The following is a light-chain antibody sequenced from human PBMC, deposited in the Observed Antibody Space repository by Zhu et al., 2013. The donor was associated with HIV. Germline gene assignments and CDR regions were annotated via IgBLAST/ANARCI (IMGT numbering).Light chain of an antibody. CDR3: QQYGSSPGIT. Sequence: ESVLTQSPGTLSLSPGERATLSCRASQSVSSNYLAWYQQKPGQAPRLLIYNASRRATGIPDRFSGSGSGTDFTLTISRLEPEDFAVYYCQQYGSSPGITFGQGTRLEIK. V-gene: IGKV3-20*01. CDR2: NAS. J-gene: IGKJ5*01. CDR1: QSVSSNY.